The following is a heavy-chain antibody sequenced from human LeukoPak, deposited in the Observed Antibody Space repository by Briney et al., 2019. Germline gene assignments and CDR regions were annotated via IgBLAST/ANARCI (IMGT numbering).Heavy chain of an antibody. V-gene: IGHV4-59*01. J-gene: IGHJ4*02. Sequence: SETLSLTCTVSGGSIRSYYWSWIRQPPGQGLEWMGYIYHSGSTNNHPSFKNRLAMSLDTSKNQFSLKLSSATVADTAVYYCARGSLGRAVMFFDYWGQGTLVTVSS. CDR2: IYHSGST. CDR1: GGSIRSYY. CDR3: ARGSLGRAVMFFDY. D-gene: IGHD3-10*01.